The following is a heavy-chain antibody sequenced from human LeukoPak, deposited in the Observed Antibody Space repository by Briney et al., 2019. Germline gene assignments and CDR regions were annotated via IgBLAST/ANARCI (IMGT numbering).Heavy chain of an antibody. Sequence: SVKVSCKASGGTFSSYAISWVRQAPRQGLEWMGRIIPIFGTANYAKKFRGRVTITTDESTSTAYMELSSLRSEDTAVYYCARGGDTAMVTPFDYWGQGTLVTVSS. CDR3: ARGGDTAMVTPFDY. J-gene: IGHJ4*02. CDR2: IIPIFGTA. CDR1: GGTFSSYA. D-gene: IGHD5-18*01. V-gene: IGHV1-69*05.